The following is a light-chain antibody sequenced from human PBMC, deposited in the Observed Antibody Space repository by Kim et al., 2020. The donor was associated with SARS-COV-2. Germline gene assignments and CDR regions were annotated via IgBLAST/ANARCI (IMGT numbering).Light chain of an antibody. J-gene: IGLJ2*01. V-gene: IGLV1-44*01. CDR3: AAWDDNLNGVG. CDR2: GYN. Sequence: GQRVTIFCSGSYSNVARNTVNWWQQLPGTAPKLLIFGYNQRPSGVPARFSASKSGTSASLAISGLQSEDEADYYCAAWDDNLNGVGFGGGTQLTVL. CDR1: YSNVARNT.